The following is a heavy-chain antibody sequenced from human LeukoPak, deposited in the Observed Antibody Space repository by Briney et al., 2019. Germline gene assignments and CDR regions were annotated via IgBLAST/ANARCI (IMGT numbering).Heavy chain of an antibody. CDR2: IYYSGST. D-gene: IGHD6-19*01. CDR1: GGSISSYY. CDR3: ARRSSGSYYYGMDV. Sequence: SETLSLTCTVSGGSISSYYWSWIRQPPGKGLEWIGYIYYSGSTNYNPSLKSRVTISVDTSKNQFSLKLSSMTAADTAVYYCARRSSGSYYYGMDVWGQGTTVTVSS. V-gene: IGHV4-59*08. J-gene: IGHJ6*02.